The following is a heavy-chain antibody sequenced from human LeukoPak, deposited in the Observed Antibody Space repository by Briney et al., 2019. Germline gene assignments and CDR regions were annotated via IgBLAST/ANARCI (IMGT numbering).Heavy chain of an antibody. CDR2: ISSSSSYI. J-gene: IGHJ4*02. D-gene: IGHD3-22*01. CDR3: ARDQPSDYYDTSGYYYGFFDY. Sequence: GGSLRLSCAASGFIFSSHGMNWVRQAPGKGLEWVSSISSSSSYIYYADSVKGRFTISRDNAKNSLYLQMNSLRAEDTAVYYCARDQPSDYYDTSGYYYGFFDYWGQGTLVTVSS. CDR1: GFIFSSHG. V-gene: IGHV3-21*01.